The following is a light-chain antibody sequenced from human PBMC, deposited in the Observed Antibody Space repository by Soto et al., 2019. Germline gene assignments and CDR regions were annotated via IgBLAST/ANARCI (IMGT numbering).Light chain of an antibody. V-gene: IGKV3-20*01. CDR3: QQFGSSPL. J-gene: IGKJ2*01. CDR1: QSVSSTY. Sequence: EIVLTQSPGTLSLPLGETATLSCRASQSVSSTYLAWYQQKPGQAPRLLIYGASSRASGIPDRFSGSGSGTDFTLTISRLEPEDFAVYYCQQFGSSPLFGQGTKLEIK. CDR2: GAS.